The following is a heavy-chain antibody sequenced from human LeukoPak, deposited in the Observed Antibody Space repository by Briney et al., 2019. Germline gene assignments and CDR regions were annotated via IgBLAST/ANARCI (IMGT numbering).Heavy chain of an antibody. V-gene: IGHV3-23*01. Sequence: PGASLRLSCAASGFTFSSYAMSWVRQAPGKGLEWVSAFSGSGGSTYYADSVKGRFTISRDNSKNTLYLQMNSLRAEDTAVYYCAKADYYDFWSGYFDYWGQGTLVTVSS. D-gene: IGHD3-3*01. CDR1: GFTFSSYA. CDR2: FSGSGGST. CDR3: AKADYYDFWSGYFDY. J-gene: IGHJ4*02.